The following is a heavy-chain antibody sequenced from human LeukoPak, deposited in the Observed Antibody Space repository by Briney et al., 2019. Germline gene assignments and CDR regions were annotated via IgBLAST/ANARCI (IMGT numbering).Heavy chain of an antibody. D-gene: IGHD4-17*01. CDR2: IYSSGST. CDR1: GGSLSRGAYY. J-gene: IGHJ4*02. V-gene: IGHV4-61*08. CDR3: ARAGGAPHGDYEFDF. Sequence: SETLSLTCTVSGGSLSRGAYYWGWIRQPSGKGLEWIGNIYSSGSTNYNPSLKSRVTISVDTSKNQFSLKLTSVTATDTAIYYCARAGGAPHGDYEFDFWGQGILVTVSS.